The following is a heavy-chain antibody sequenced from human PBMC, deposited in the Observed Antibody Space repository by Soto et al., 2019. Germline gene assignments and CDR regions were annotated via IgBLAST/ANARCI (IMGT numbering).Heavy chain of an antibody. CDR3: AKRQSRSYYAAFDV. V-gene: IGHV3-23*01. Sequence: EAQLLESGGGLAQPGGTLRLSCAASGFTFSTYPMAWVRQAPGKGLEWVSTIHGSGETAYYADSVKGRFTISRDNSKNTVYLQMDSLRAEDTAIYYCAKRQSRSYYAAFDVWGQGTVVTVSS. CDR1: GFTFSTYP. J-gene: IGHJ3*01. CDR2: IHGSGETA. D-gene: IGHD1-26*01.